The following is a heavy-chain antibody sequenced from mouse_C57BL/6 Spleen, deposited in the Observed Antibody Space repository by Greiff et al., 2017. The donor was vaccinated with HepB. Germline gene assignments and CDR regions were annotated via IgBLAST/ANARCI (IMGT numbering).Heavy chain of an antibody. CDR2: IYPRSGNT. Sequence: QVQLQQSGAELARPGASVKLSCKASGYTFTSYGISWVKQSTGQGLEWIGEIYPRSGNTYYNEKFKGKATLTADKSSSTAYMELRSLTSEDSAVYFCARWDTTVVEGNAMDYWGQGTSVTVSS. J-gene: IGHJ4*01. V-gene: IGHV1-81*01. D-gene: IGHD1-1*01. CDR1: GYTFTSYG. CDR3: ARWDTTVVEGNAMDY.